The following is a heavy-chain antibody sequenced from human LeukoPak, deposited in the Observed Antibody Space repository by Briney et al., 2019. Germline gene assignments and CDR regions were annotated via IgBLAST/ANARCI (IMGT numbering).Heavy chain of an antibody. J-gene: IGHJ3*02. V-gene: IGHV3-7*01. D-gene: IGHD2-8*01. CDR1: GFTFXXXX. CDR2: IKQDGSAX. CDR3: ARVNPLMAPGAVDI. Sequence: PGGSLRLSCAASGFTFXXXXMTWXRXAPGKGLXXXXNIKQDGSAXXXXXXXXXRFTISRDNAKNXLYLQMNSLGVEDTAVYYCARVNPLMAPGAVDIWGQGTKVAVSS.